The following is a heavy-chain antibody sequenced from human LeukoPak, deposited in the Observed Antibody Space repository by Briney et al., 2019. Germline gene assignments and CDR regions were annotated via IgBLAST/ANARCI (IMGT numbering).Heavy chain of an antibody. V-gene: IGHV1-18*01. Sequence: ASVKVSCKASGYTFTSYGISWVRQAPGQGLEWMGWISAYNGNTNYAQKLQGRVTMTTDTSTSTAYMELRSLRSDDTAVYYCARARRSSTSCYVGEDWFDPWGQGTLVTVSS. CDR3: ARARRSSTSCYVGEDWFDP. CDR2: ISAYNGNT. CDR1: GYTFTSYG. J-gene: IGHJ5*02. D-gene: IGHD2-2*01.